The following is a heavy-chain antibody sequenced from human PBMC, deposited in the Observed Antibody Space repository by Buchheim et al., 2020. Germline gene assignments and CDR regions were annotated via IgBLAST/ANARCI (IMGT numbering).Heavy chain of an antibody. J-gene: IGHJ4*02. CDR2: IFYSGSL. Sequence: QVQLQESGPGLVKPSETLSLTCTVSGGSMTNYYWSWFRQPPGKGLEWIGYIFYSGSLNYSPSLKSRVTISVDTFTNPSSLKLRSVTPADTAVYYCARRGSGILFDYWGQG. V-gene: IGHV4-59*01. D-gene: IGHD3-10*01. CDR1: GGSMTNYY. CDR3: ARRGSGILFDY.